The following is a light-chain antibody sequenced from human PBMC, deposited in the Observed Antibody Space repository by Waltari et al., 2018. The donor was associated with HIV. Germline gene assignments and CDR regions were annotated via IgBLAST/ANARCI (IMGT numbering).Light chain of an antibody. J-gene: IGKJ3*01. V-gene: IGKV1-17*01. CDR2: IAS. CDR3: LQYNSFPRT. Sequence: DIQMTQFPPSLSASVGDRVTITCRASQTIKNDLGWYQQKPGKAPKRLIYIASSLESGVPARFSGSGSGTEFTLTISSLQTEDFATYDCLQYNSFPRTFGPGTKVDIK. CDR1: QTIKND.